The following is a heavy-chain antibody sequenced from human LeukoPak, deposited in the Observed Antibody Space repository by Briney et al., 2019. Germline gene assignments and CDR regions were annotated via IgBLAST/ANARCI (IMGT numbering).Heavy chain of an antibody. V-gene: IGHV3-23*01. J-gene: IGHJ4*02. CDR3: AKGSVTSSGSEPYFDY. CDR1: GFTFSSYA. D-gene: IGHD1-26*01. CDR2: ISGGGGST. Sequence: GGSLRLSCAASGFTFSSYAMNWVRQAPGKGLEWVSSISGGGGSTYYADSVKGRFTISRDNSKNTLYLQMNSLRAEDTAVYYCAKGSVTSSGSEPYFDYWGQGTLVTVSS.